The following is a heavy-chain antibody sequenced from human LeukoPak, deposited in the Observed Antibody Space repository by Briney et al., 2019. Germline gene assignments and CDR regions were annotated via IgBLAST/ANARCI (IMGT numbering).Heavy chain of an antibody. Sequence: GGSLRLSXAVSGATVNSNYMSWVRQAPGKGLEWVSVIYAGGSTYYRDSVRGRFTISRDISKNTLYLQMNSLRAEDTARYYCARDFSGYWGRGTLVTVSS. V-gene: IGHV3-66*02. D-gene: IGHD2-15*01. CDR1: GATVNSNY. CDR2: IYAGGST. J-gene: IGHJ4*02. CDR3: ARDFSGY.